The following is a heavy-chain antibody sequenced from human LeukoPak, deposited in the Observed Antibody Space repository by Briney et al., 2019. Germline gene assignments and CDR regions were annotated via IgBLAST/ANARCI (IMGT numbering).Heavy chain of an antibody. CDR2: ISYDGSNK. J-gene: IGHJ6*02. V-gene: IGHV3-30*04. CDR1: GFTFSSYA. Sequence: GGSLRLSCAASGFTFSSYAMHWVRQAPGKGLEWVAVISYDGSNKYYPDSGKGRFTISRDNSKNTLYLQMNSLRAEDTAVYYCARDGWCSTSCKTSDYYYYGMDVWGQGTTVTVSS. CDR3: ARDGWCSTSCKTSDYYYYGMDV. D-gene: IGHD2-2*01.